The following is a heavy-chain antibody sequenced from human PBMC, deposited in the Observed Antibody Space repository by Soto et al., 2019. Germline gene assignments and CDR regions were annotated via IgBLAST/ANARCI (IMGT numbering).Heavy chain of an antibody. CDR3: ASTSPPSSNVWSPVYFDY. CDR1: GGSISSGGYY. J-gene: IGHJ4*02. D-gene: IGHD1-26*01. V-gene: IGHV4-31*03. CDR2: IYYSRCT. Sequence: QVQLQESVPGLVKPSQILSLTCTVSGGSISSGGYYWSWIRQHPGKGLEWIGYIYYSRCTYYNPSLKSRVTISVDTSKNRFSLKLSSVTAADTAVYYCASTSPPSSNVWSPVYFDYWGQGTLVTVSS.